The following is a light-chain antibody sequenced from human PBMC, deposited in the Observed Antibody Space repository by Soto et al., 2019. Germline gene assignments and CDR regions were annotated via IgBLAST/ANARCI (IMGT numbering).Light chain of an antibody. Sequence: EIVMTQSPATLSVSPGERATLSCRASQSVSSNLAWYQQKPGQAPTLVIYGASARATGVPARFSGSRSGPEFTLTINSLQSEDFAIYYCQPYNNWPLTFGGGTKVDIK. V-gene: IGKV3-15*01. CDR1: QSVSSN. CDR3: QPYNNWPLT. CDR2: GAS. J-gene: IGKJ4*01.